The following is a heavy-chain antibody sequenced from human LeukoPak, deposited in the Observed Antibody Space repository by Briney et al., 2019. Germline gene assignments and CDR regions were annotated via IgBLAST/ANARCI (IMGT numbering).Heavy chain of an antibody. J-gene: IGHJ4*02. CDR3: ARDNTDFWSGSPKYYFDY. D-gene: IGHD3-3*01. CDR2: IYYSGST. Sequence: SETLSLTCTVSGGSISSYYWSWIRQPPGEGLEWIGYIYYSGSTNYNPSLKSRVTISVDTSKNQFSLKLSSVTAADTAVYYCARDNTDFWSGSPKYYFDYWGQGTLVTVSS. CDR1: GGSISSYY. V-gene: IGHV4-59*01.